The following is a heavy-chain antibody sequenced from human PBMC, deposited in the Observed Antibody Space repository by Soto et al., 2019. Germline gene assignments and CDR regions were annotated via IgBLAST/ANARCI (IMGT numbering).Heavy chain of an antibody. CDR2: INAGNGDT. V-gene: IGHV1-3*01. CDR1: VYTFTNYV. Sequence: ASVKVSCKASVYTFTNYVVHWVRQAPGQRLEWMGWINAGNGDTIYSQKLQGRVTITRDTSASTAYMELSSLRSEDTAVYYCARDLPSTGWYDYWGQGTLVTVSS. CDR3: ARDLPSTGWYDY. D-gene: IGHD6-19*01. J-gene: IGHJ4*02.